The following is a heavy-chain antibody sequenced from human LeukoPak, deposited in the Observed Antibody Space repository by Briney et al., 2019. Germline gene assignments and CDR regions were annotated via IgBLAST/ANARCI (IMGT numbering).Heavy chain of an antibody. CDR3: AKGTGDYGMDV. CDR2: ISDSGGST. D-gene: IGHD1-1*01. Sequence: GGSLRLSCAASGFTFSSYALSWVRQAPGKGLEWVSGISDSGGSTYYADSVKGRFTISRDNSKNTVYLQMNSLRAEDTAIYYCAKGTGDYGMDVWGQGTTVTVSS. V-gene: IGHV3-23*01. CDR1: GFTFSSYA. J-gene: IGHJ6*02.